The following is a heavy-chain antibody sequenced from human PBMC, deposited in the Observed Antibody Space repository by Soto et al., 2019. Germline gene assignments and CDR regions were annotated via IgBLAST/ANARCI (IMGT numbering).Heavy chain of an antibody. CDR3: AKAGTAAFFFDY. V-gene: IGHV3-23*01. Sequence: EVQLLESGGGLVQPGGSLRLSCAASGFTFSSYAKSWVRQAPGKGLEWVSAISGSGGSTYYADSVKGRFTISRDNSKNTLYLQMNSLRAEDTAVYYCAKAGTAAFFFDYWGQGTLVTVSS. D-gene: IGHD1-1*01. CDR1: GFTFSSYA. CDR2: ISGSGGST. J-gene: IGHJ4*02.